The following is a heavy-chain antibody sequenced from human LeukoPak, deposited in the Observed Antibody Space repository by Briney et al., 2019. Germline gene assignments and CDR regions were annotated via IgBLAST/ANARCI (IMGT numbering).Heavy chain of an antibody. Sequence: GGSLRLSCAASGFTFSTYWMYWVRQAPGKGLVWVSRINGDGSSTSYADSVKGRFTISRDNDKNTLYLQMNSLRAEDTAVYYCAREIAVAVDYWGQGTLVTVSS. CDR2: INGDGSST. CDR3: AREIAVAVDY. CDR1: GFTFSTYW. V-gene: IGHV3-74*01. J-gene: IGHJ4*02. D-gene: IGHD6-19*01.